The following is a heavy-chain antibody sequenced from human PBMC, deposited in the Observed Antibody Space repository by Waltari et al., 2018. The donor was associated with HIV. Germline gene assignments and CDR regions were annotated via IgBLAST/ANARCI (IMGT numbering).Heavy chain of an antibody. D-gene: IGHD6-19*01. V-gene: IGHV4-61*02. CDR1: GGSISSGSYY. CDR3: ARGRYSSGWYD. J-gene: IGHJ4*02. CDR2: IYTTRST. Sequence: QVQLQESGPGLVKPSQTLSLTCTVSGGSISSGSYYWSWIRQPAGKGLEWIGRIYTTRSTNYNPSLKSRVTISVDTSKNQFSLKLSSVTAADTAVYYCARGRYSSGWYDWGQGTLVTVSS.